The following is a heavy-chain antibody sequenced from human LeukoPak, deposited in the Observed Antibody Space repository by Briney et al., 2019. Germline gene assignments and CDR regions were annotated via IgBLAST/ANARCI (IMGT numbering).Heavy chain of an antibody. V-gene: IGHV4-59*01. Sequence: SETLSLTCTVSGGSISSYYWSWIRQPPGKGLEWIGHIYYSGSTNYNPSLKSRVTISVVTSKNQFSLNLRSVTAADTAAYYCARGKLGISLDAFDIWGQGTMVTVSS. CDR2: IYYSGST. CDR3: ARGKLGISLDAFDI. CDR1: GGSISSYY. D-gene: IGHD7-27*01. J-gene: IGHJ3*02.